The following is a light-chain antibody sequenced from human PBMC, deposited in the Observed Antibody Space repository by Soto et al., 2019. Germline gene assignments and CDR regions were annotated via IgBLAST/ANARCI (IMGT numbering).Light chain of an antibody. J-gene: IGLJ1*01. V-gene: IGLV2-11*01. CDR2: DVS. Sequence: QSALTQPRSVSGSPGQSVTISCTGTSSDVGGYNYVSWYLQHPGKAPKLMIYDVSQRPPGVPDRFSGSKSGNTASLTISGLQAEDEADYYCRSYAGTYTFVFGAGTKVTVL. CDR1: SSDVGGYNY. CDR3: RSYAGTYTFV.